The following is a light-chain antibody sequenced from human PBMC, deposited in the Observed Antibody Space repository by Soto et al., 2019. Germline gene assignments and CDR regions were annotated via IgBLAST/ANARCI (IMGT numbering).Light chain of an antibody. CDR2: DVN. V-gene: IGLV2-11*01. CDR3: CSYAGTYTRV. J-gene: IGLJ1*01. CDR1: SSDVANYKY. Sequence: QSALTQPRSVSGSPGQSVTMSCTRTSSDVANYKYVSWYQQHPGKAPKLMIYDVNKRPSGVPYRFSGSKSDNTASLTISGLQAEDEADYYCCSYAGTYTRVFGTGTKVTV.